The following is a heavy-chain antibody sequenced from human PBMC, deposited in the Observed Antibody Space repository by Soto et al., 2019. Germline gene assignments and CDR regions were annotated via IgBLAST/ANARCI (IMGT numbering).Heavy chain of an antibody. V-gene: IGHV3-7*03. Sequence: GGSLRLSCVASGFTFSSSFMGWVRQAPGKGLEWVANINQDGGGTYYVDSVQGRFTISRDNARDSLFLQLNSLRGEDTAVYYCARYFRGSGRYFFDYWGQGTLVTVSS. CDR2: INQDGGGT. J-gene: IGHJ4*02. D-gene: IGHD6-19*01. CDR3: ARYFRGSGRYFFDY. CDR1: GFTFSSSF.